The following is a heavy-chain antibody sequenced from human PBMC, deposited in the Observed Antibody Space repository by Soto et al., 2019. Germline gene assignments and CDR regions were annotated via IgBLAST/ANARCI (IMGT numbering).Heavy chain of an antibody. V-gene: IGHV4-61*01. CDR1: GGSVSSGNYY. Sequence: PSETLSLTCTVSGGSVSSGNYYWSRIRQPPGKGLEWIGYFYYTGSTNYNPSLKSRVTISIDASKNQFSLRLSSVTAADTAVYYCARSMHYSDGSNYSPFDYWGQGTLVTVSS. D-gene: IGHD3-22*01. CDR3: ARSMHYSDGSNYSPFDY. CDR2: FYYTGST. J-gene: IGHJ4*02.